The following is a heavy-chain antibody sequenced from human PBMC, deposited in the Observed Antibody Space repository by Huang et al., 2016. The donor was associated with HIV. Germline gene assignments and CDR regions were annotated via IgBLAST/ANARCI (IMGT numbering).Heavy chain of an antibody. CDR2: IQYDGTKK. D-gene: IGHD2-15*01. Sequence: QVQLVESGGGVVQPGGSLRLSCATSGFTFSSYGMHWVRQAPGLVLELVAFIQYDGTKKYYADSVKGRFNISRDNSKNMLHLQMNNLRVEDTAAYFCAKVTLGFDYWGQGTWVTVSS. J-gene: IGHJ4*02. CDR3: AKVTLGFDY. CDR1: GFTFSSYG. V-gene: IGHV3-30*02.